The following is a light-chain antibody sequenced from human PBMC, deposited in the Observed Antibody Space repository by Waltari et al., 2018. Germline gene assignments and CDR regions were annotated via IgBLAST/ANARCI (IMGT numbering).Light chain of an antibody. CDR1: QNVDTY. J-gene: IGKJ3*01. V-gene: IGKV3-11*01. CDR3: QRRSNWPLT. CDR2: RAS. Sequence: EIVLTQSPATLSLSPGETATLSCRASQNVDTYFAWYQQKPGQAPRLLIYRASYRATGGPDRFSGGGSGTDFTLTISSLEPDDFAVYYCQRRSNWPLTFGPGTRLDIK.